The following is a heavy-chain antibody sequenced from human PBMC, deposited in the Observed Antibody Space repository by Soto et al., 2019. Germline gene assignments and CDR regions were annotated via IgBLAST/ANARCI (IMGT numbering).Heavy chain of an antibody. CDR1: GYTFSNYD. CDR3: AKVSRKGSAIDFDY. CDR2: VNPNNGDT. V-gene: IGHV1-8*01. Sequence: QVQLVQSGAELKKPGASVKVSCKASGYTFSNYDMNWVRQATGQGPEWIGWVNPNNGDTGYAQKFQSRVTLTTDIYTTTAYMELTSLRSEDTAIYYCAKVSRKGSAIDFDYWGQGTLITVSS. D-gene: IGHD3-10*01. J-gene: IGHJ4*02.